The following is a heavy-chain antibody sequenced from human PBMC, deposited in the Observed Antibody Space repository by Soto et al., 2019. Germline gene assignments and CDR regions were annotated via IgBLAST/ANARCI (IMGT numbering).Heavy chain of an antibody. CDR2: IDYNGVT. Sequence: SETLSLTCTVSGGSIYSRGYYWGWIRQPPGRGLEWIGNIDYNGVTYSNPSLKSRVTLSIDTSKNQFSMKLTSVTAADTALHSCGKGVVGAAGHTYCNSWGPGPLVTASS. D-gene: IGHD2-15*01. J-gene: IGHJ4*02. CDR1: GGSIYSRGYY. V-gene: IGHV4-39*03. CDR3: GKGVVGAAGHTYCNS.